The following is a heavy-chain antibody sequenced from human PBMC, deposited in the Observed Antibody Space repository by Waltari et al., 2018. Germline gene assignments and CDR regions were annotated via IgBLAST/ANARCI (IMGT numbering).Heavy chain of an antibody. CDR2: INPNSGGT. CDR3: AGYRAYDSRGYYYVGAFDI. J-gene: IGHJ3*02. D-gene: IGHD3-22*01. CDR1: GYTFTGYY. Sequence: QVQLVQSGAEVKKPGASVKVSCKASGYTFTGYYMHWVRQAPGQGLEWLGRINPNSGGTNYSEKFQGRVTMTRDTSISTAYRELSRLRADDTAVYYCAGYRAYDSRGYYYVGAFDIWGQGTMVTVSS. V-gene: IGHV1-2*06.